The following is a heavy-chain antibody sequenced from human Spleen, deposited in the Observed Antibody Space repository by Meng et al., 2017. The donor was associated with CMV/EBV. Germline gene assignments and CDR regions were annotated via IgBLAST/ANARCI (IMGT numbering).Heavy chain of an antibody. CDR2: IYSGGSST. D-gene: IGHD1-26*01. CDR1: GFTFNSYA. V-gene: IGHV3-23*03. Sequence: GESLKISCAASGFTFNSYAMSWVRQAPGRGLEWVSLIYSGGSSTYYADSVKGRFTISRDNSKNTLYLQMNSLRAEDTAIYYCAKNRGAHYYYAMDVWGQGTTVTAP. J-gene: IGHJ6*02. CDR3: AKNRGAHYYYAMDV.